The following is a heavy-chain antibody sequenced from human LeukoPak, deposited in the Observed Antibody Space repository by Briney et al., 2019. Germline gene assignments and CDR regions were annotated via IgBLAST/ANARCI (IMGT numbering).Heavy chain of an antibody. Sequence: SETLSLTCTVSGGSISSGGYYWSWIRQHPGKGLEWIGYIYYSGSTYYNPSLKSRVTISVDTSKNQFSLKLSSVTAADTAVYYCARSTVTMSKAFDIWGQGTMVTVSS. CDR2: IYYSGST. CDR1: GGSISSGGYY. CDR3: ARSTVTMSKAFDI. J-gene: IGHJ3*02. V-gene: IGHV4-31*03. D-gene: IGHD4-17*01.